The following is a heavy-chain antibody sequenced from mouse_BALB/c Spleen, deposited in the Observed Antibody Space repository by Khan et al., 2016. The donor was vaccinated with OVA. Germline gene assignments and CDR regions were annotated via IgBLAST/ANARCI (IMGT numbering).Heavy chain of an antibody. J-gene: IGHJ3*01. CDR1: GFSLTNYG. CDR2: MWAGGST. V-gene: IGHV2-9*02. Sequence: QVQLQQSGPGLVAPSQSLSITCTVSGFSLTNYGVHWVRQPPGKGLEWLGVMWAGGSTNYYSALMSKLSITKDNSKSQIFLKVSSLQTDDTAMYYCAGPYYGSAWFAYWGQGTLVTVSA. CDR3: AGPYYGSAWFAY. D-gene: IGHD1-1*01.